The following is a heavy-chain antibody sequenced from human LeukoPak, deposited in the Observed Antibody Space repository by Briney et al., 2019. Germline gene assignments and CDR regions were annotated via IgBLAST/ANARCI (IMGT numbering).Heavy chain of an antibody. CDR2: IYYSGST. CDR3: ARDGLYCSGGSCYPYYFDY. CDR1: GGSISSYY. D-gene: IGHD2-15*01. J-gene: IGHJ4*02. Sequence: SETLSLTCTVSGGSISSYYWSWIRQPAGKGLEWIGYIYYSGSTSYNPSLKSRVTISVDTSKNQFSLKLSSVTAADTAVYYCARDGLYCSGGSCYPYYFDYWGQGTLVTVSS. V-gene: IGHV4-59*01.